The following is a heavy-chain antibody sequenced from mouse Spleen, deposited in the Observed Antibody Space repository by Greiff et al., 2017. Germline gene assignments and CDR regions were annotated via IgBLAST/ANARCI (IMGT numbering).Heavy chain of an antibody. D-gene: IGHD2-4*01. CDR2: ICGGGST. Sequence: VQLQQSGPGLVALSQSLSITCTVSGFLLTSYGVYWVRQPPGKGFAWLGVICGGGSTNYNSALMFRLSISKHNSKSQVFLKMNSLQTDDTAMYYCAKRDYDNWHFDVWGAGTTVTVSS. J-gene: IGHJ1*01. CDR1: GFLLTSYG. CDR3: AKRDYDNWHFDV. V-gene: IGHV2-9*01.